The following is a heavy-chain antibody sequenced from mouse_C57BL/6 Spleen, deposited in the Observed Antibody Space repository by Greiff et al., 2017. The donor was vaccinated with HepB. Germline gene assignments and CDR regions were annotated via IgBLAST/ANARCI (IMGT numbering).Heavy chain of an antibody. V-gene: IGHV5-4*03. Sequence: EVKLVESGGGLVKPGGSLKLSCAASGFTFSSYAMSWVRQTPEKRLEWVATISDGGSYTYYPDNVKGRFTIYRDNAKNNLYLQMSQLKSEDAAMVDCSRYQYYGSSPWFAYWGQGTLVTVSA. CDR3: SRYQYYGSSPWFAY. J-gene: IGHJ3*01. CDR2: ISDGGSYT. CDR1: GFTFSSYA. D-gene: IGHD1-1*01.